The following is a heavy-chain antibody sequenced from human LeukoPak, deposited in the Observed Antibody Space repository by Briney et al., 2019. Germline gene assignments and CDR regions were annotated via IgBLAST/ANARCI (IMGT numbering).Heavy chain of an antibody. V-gene: IGHV3-48*04. Sequence: GGSLRLSCAASGFTFSSYSMNWVRQAPGKGLEWVSYISSRSATIYYADSVKGRFTISRDNAKNSLYLQMNSLRADDTAVYYCAELGITMIGGVWGKGTTVTISS. D-gene: IGHD3-10*02. J-gene: IGHJ6*04. CDR3: AELGITMIGGV. CDR1: GFTFSSYS. CDR2: ISSRSATI.